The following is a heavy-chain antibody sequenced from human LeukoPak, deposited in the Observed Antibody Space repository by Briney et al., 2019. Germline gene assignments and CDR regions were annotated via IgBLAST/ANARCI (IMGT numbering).Heavy chain of an antibody. CDR1: GGSISSSSYF. V-gene: IGHV4-39*01. J-gene: IGHJ4*02. CDR3: ARHHRGYSGSVYSH. D-gene: IGHD5-12*01. CDR2: MYHSGST. Sequence: SETLSLTCTVSGGSISSSSYFWGWIRQPPGKGLEWIGSMYHSGSTYYNPSLKSRVTISVDTSKNQLSLKLRSVTAADTAVYYCARHHRGYSGSVYSHWGQGTLVTVSS.